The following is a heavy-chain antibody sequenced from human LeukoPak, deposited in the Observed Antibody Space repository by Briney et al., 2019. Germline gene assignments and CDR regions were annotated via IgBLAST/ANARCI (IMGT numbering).Heavy chain of an antibody. V-gene: IGHV3-73*01. CDR2: IRSKANSYAT. D-gene: IGHD3-10*01. CDR3: TTFGNDAFDI. J-gene: IGHJ3*02. CDR1: GFTFSGSA. Sequence: GGSLRLSCAASGFTFSGSAMHWVRQASGKGLEWVGRIRSKANSYATAYAASVKGRFTISRDDSKNTAYLQMNSLKTEDTAVYYCTTFGNDAFDIWGQGTMVTVSS.